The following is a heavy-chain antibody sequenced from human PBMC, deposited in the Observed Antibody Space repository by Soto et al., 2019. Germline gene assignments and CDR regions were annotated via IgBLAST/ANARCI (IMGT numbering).Heavy chain of an antibody. J-gene: IGHJ4*02. Sequence: PSETLSLTCTVSGGSISSYYWSWIRQPPGKGLEWIGYIYYSGSTNYNPSLKSRVTISVDTSKNQFSLKLSSVTAADTAVYYCARVPYYYDSSGYYDDYWGQGTLVTFSS. CDR3: ARVPYYYDSSGYYDDY. V-gene: IGHV4-59*01. CDR1: GGSISSYY. D-gene: IGHD3-22*01. CDR2: IYYSGST.